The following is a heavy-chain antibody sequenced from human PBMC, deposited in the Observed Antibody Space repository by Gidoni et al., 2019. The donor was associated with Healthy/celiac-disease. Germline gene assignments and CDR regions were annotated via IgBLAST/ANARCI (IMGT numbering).Heavy chain of an antibody. J-gene: IGHJ4*02. CDR2: ISYDGSNK. V-gene: IGHV3-30*18. CDR1: GFAFSSYG. D-gene: IGHD3-10*01. Sequence: QVQMVESGGGVVQPGRSLSLPCASTGFAFSSYGMHWVRQAPGKGLGWVAVISYDGSNKYYADSVKGRFTISRDNSKNTLYLQMNSLRAEDTAVYYCAKGLWFGAPLDYWGQGTLVTVSS. CDR3: AKGLWFGAPLDY.